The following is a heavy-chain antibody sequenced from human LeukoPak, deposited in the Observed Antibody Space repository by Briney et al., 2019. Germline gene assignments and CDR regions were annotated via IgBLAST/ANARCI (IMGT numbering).Heavy chain of an antibody. CDR3: ARRHGSGSRRLDH. J-gene: IGHJ4*02. Sequence: GGSLRLSCAASGFTFSSYAMSWVRQAPGKGLEWVSAISGSGGSTYYADSVKGRFTISRDNSKNTLYLQMNSLRAEDTAVYYCARRHGSGSRRLDHWGQGTLVTVSS. D-gene: IGHD3-10*01. CDR2: ISGSGGST. CDR1: GFTFSSYA. V-gene: IGHV3-23*01.